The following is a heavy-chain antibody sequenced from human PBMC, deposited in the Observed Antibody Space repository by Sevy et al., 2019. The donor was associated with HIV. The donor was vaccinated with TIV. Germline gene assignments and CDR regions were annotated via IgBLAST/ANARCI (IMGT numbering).Heavy chain of an antibody. Sequence: GGSLRLSCAASGFTFSSYSMNWVRQAPGKGLEWVSSISSSSSYIYYADSVKGRFTISRDNAKNSLYLQMNSLRAEDTAVYYCARDNVDIVATINLYIYFDYWGQGTLVTVSS. CDR2: ISSSSSYI. J-gene: IGHJ4*02. D-gene: IGHD5-12*01. CDR1: GFTFSSYS. CDR3: ARDNVDIVATINLYIYFDY. V-gene: IGHV3-21*01.